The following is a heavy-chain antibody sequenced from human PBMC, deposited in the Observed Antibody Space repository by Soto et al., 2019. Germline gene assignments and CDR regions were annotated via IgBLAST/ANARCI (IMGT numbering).Heavy chain of an antibody. CDR2: IYYSGST. D-gene: IGHD2-2*01. V-gene: IGHV4-59*08. Sequence: QVQLQESGPGLVKPSETLSLTCTVSGGSISSYYWSWIRQPPGKGLEWIGYIYYSGSTNYNPSLKSRVTISVDTSKNQFSLKLSSVTAADTAVYYCARSGSYQLLFHYWGQGTLVTVSS. CDR1: GGSISSYY. J-gene: IGHJ4*02. CDR3: ARSGSYQLLFHY.